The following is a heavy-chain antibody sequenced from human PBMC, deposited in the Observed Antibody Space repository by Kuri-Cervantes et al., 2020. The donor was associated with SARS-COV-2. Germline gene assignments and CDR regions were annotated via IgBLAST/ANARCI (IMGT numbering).Heavy chain of an antibody. V-gene: IGHV2-5*02. CDR1: GFSVTTTGAG. D-gene: IGHD5-12*01. J-gene: IGHJ4*02. Sequence: SGPTLVKPTQTLTLTCTVSGFSVTTTGAGVGWIRQPPGKALEWLALIYWDDDKRYSPSLKSRLTITKDSSKNQVFLTMTNMDPVDTATYYCARTRYSGYDFGAIYFDYWGQGTLVTVSS. CDR3: ARTRYSGYDFGAIYFDY. CDR2: IYWDDDK.